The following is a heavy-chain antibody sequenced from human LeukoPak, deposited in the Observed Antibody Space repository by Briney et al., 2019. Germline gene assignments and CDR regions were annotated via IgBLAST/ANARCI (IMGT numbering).Heavy chain of an antibody. CDR1: GGSISSYH. D-gene: IGHD6-19*01. CDR3: ARGTLYSGWSYYFDY. V-gene: IGHV4-59*12. Sequence: SETLSLTCTVSGGSISSYHWSWIRQPPGKGLEWIGYIYYSGSTNYNPSLKSRVTISVDTSKNQFSLKLSSVTAADTAMYYCARGTLYSGWSYYFDYWGQGSQVTVSS. CDR2: IYYSGST. J-gene: IGHJ4*02.